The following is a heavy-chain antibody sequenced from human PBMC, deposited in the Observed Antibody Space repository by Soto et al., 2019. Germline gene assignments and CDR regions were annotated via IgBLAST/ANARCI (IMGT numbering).Heavy chain of an antibody. V-gene: IGHV4-31*03. Sequence: QVQLQESGPGLVKPSQTLSLTCTVSGGSISSGGYYWSWIRQHPGKGLEWIGYIYYSGSTYYNPYLKSRVTISVDTSKNQFALKLSSVTAADTAVYYCARVYDSSGYYSLHFDYWGQGTLVTVSS. J-gene: IGHJ4*02. CDR2: IYYSGST. CDR3: ARVYDSSGYYSLHFDY. CDR1: GGSISSGGYY. D-gene: IGHD3-22*01.